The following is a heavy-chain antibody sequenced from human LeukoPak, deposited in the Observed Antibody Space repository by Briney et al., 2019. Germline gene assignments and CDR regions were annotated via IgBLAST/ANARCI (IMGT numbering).Heavy chain of an antibody. CDR2: ISSNGGST. V-gene: IGHV3-64*01. Sequence: GGSLRLSCAASGFTFSSYAMHWVRQAPGKGLEYVSAISSNGGSTYYANSVKGRFTISRDNSKNTLYLQMGSLRAEDMAVYYCARCIAAAGLYYFDYWGQGTLVTVSS. CDR3: ARCIAAAGLYYFDY. CDR1: GFTFSSYA. D-gene: IGHD6-13*01. J-gene: IGHJ4*02.